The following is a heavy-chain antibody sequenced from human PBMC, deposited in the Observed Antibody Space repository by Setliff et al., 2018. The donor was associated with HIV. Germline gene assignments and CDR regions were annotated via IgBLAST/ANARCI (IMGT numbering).Heavy chain of an antibody. V-gene: IGHV3-20*04. J-gene: IGHJ3*01. D-gene: IGHD1-7*01. CDR2: ITGDGSTT. CDR3: ARPGDGTGTLDV. CDR1: GYGFDDYA. Sequence: PGGAQSLPGPASGYGFDDYARTGVRQAPGKGLEWVSYITGDGSTTRYADSVKGRFTISRDNARNSLYLQRDSLRAEDTALYYCARPGDGTGTLDVWGLGTMVTVSS.